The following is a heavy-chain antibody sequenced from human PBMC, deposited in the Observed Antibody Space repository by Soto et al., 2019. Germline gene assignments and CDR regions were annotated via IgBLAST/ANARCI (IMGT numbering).Heavy chain of an antibody. CDR3: TGEGGGGGGY. V-gene: IGHV3-74*01. D-gene: IGHD3-16*01. J-gene: IGHJ4*02. Sequence: EVQLVESGGGLVQPGGSLRLSCAASGFTFSSYWMHWVRQAPGKGLVWVSRINEDGSTINYADSVKGRFTISRDNEKKTCNGEMKGGGAEDRGLYYCTGEGGGGGGYWGQGTLVTVSS. CDR1: GFTFSSYW. CDR2: INEDGSTI.